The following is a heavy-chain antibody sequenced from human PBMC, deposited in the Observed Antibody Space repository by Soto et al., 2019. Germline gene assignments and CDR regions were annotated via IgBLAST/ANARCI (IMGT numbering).Heavy chain of an antibody. CDR1: GTSISSVSSAAYY. V-gene: IGHV4-31*03. D-gene: IGHD4-17*01. Sequence: SETLSLTCTVSGTSISSVSSAAYYWSWIRQHPGKGLEWIGYIYYSGSTNHNPSLKSRVTMSVVTSKNQFSLKLSSVTAADTAVYYCARVQTTVTTYWFDPWGQGTLVTVSS. CDR3: ARVQTTVTTYWFDP. CDR2: IYYSGST. J-gene: IGHJ5*02.